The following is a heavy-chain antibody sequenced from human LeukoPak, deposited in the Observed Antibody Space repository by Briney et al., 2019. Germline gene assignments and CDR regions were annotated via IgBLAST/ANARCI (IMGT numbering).Heavy chain of an antibody. D-gene: IGHD4-17*01. CDR3: AKEKNDYGDYYFDY. J-gene: IGHJ4*02. Sequence: GGSLRLSCAASGFTFSSYGMHWVRQAPGKGLEWVAVISYDGSNKYYADSVKGRFTISRDNSKNTLYLQMNSLRAEDTAVYYCAKEKNDYGDYYFDYWGQGTLVTVSS. CDR1: GFTFSSYG. V-gene: IGHV3-30*18. CDR2: ISYDGSNK.